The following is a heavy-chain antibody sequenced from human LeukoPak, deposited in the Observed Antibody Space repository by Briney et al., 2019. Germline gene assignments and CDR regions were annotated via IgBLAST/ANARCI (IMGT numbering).Heavy chain of an antibody. CDR1: GYSFTSYW. J-gene: IGHJ6*03. Sequence: GESLKISCKGSGYSFTSYWIGWVRQMPGKGLEWVGIIYPGDSDTRYSPSFQGQVTISADKSISTAYLQWSSLKASDTAMYYCARHKIAYDSSGYYYYYYMDVWGKGTTVTISS. CDR2: IYPGDSDT. CDR3: ARHKIAYDSSGYYYYYYMDV. V-gene: IGHV5-51*01. D-gene: IGHD3-22*01.